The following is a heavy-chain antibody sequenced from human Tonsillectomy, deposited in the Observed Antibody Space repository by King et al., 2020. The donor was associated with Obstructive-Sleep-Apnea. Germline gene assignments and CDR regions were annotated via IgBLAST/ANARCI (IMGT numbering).Heavy chain of an antibody. CDR1: GGSISSSSYY. V-gene: IGHV4-39*07. CDR3: ARTRKREGNDP. CDR2: IYYSGST. D-gene: IGHD1-26*01. J-gene: IGHJ5*02. Sequence: QLQESGPGLVKPSETLSLTCTVSGGSISSSSYYWGWIRQPPGKGLEWIGSIYYSGSTYYNPSLKSRVTISVDTSKNQFSLKLSSVTAADTAAYYCARTRKREGNDPWGQGTLVTVSS.